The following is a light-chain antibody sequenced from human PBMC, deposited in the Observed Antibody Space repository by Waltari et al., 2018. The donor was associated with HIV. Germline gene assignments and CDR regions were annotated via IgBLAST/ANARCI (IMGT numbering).Light chain of an antibody. CDR1: ISDIGGLNL. CDR3: SSYAPAFSLM. Sequence: QPALTQPASVSGSPGQSITISCTGPISDIGGLNLLSWFQQHPGRAPKLLISEVTYRPSGVSDRFSASKSGNTASLTISGLQAEDEADYYCSSYAPAFSLMFGGGTKVTVL. V-gene: IGLV2-14*01. J-gene: IGLJ3*02. CDR2: EVT.